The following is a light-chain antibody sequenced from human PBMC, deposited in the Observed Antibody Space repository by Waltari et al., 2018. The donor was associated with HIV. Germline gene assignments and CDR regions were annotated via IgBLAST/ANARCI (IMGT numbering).Light chain of an antibody. CDR1: QSVGRS. CDR3: QQYSGWPLT. CDR2: DSS. V-gene: IGKV3-15*01. J-gene: IGKJ4*01. Sequence: EIVMTQSPASLYVSPGEGTTLSCRASQSVGRSLAWYQQKPGQAPRLLLYDSSTRASDIPAGISANWSGAEFTLTISSLQSADFAMYFCQQYSGWPLTFGGGTKVQVK.